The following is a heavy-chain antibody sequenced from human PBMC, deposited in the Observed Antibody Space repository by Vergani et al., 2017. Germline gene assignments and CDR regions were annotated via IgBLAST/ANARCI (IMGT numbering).Heavy chain of an antibody. J-gene: IGHJ4*02. CDR1: GGSISSSSYY. Sequence: QLQLQESGPGLVKPSETLSLTCTVSGGSISSSSYYWGWIRQPPGKGLEWIGSIYSSGSTYSNPSLKSRVTISVDTSKNQFSLKLSAVTAADTAVYYCARRAKTYYYGSGSYPDWGQGTLVTVSS. CDR3: ARRAKTYYYGSGSYPD. D-gene: IGHD3-10*01. V-gene: IGHV4-39*01. CDR2: IYSSGST.